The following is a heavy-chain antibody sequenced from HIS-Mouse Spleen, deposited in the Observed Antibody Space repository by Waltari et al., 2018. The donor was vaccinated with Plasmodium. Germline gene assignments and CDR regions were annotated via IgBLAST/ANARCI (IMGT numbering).Heavy chain of an antibody. Sequence: QVQLQQWGAGLLKPSETLSLTCAVYGGSFSGYYWRWIRQPPGKGLEWIGEINQSGSTNYKPAPKGRFTISVDTSKNQLSLKPSSVTAAETAVYYCASSGSGSYYYWGQGTLVTVSS. J-gene: IGHJ4*02. CDR3: ASSGSGSYYY. CDR1: GGSFSGYY. V-gene: IGHV4-34*01. CDR2: INQSGST. D-gene: IGHD3-10*01.